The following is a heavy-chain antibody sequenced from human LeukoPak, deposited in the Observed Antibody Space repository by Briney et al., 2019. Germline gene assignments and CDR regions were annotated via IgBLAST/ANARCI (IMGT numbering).Heavy chain of an antibody. CDR3: ASEYTSNWYVY. D-gene: IGHD6-13*01. Sequence: GSLRLSCAASGFTFSSCVMHWVRQAPGKGLEWVASISYDGSNKHFADSVKGRFTISRDNSKKTLYLQMNSLRPEDTAVYYCASEYTSNWYVYWGQGTLVTVSS. V-gene: IGHV3-30*04. J-gene: IGHJ5*01. CDR2: ISYDGSNK. CDR1: GFTFSSCV.